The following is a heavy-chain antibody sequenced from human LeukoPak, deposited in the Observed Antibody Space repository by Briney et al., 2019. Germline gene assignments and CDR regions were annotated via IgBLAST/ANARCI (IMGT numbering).Heavy chain of an antibody. J-gene: IGHJ5*02. Sequence: SVKVSCKASGGTFSSYAISWVRQAPGQGLEWMGGIIPIFGTANYAQKFQGRVTITTDESTSTAYMELSSLRSEDTAVYYCAKPSPSSSWYVLPTGANWFDPWGQGTLVTVSS. CDR3: AKPSPSSSWYVLPTGANWFDP. D-gene: IGHD6-13*01. V-gene: IGHV1-69*05. CDR2: IIPIFGTA. CDR1: GGTFSSYA.